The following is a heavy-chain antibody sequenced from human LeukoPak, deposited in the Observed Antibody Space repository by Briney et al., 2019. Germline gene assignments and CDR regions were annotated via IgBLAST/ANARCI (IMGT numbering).Heavy chain of an antibody. CDR3: ARLDSRATDY. V-gene: IGHV3-30-3*01. J-gene: IGHJ4*02. CDR2: ISYDGSNK. CDR1: GFTFSSYA. Sequence: GGSLRLSCAASGFTFSSYAMHWVRQAPGKGLERVAVISYDGSNKYYADSVKGRFTISRDNSKNTLYLQMNSLRAEDTAVYYCARLDSRATDYWGQGTLVTVSS. D-gene: IGHD3-22*01.